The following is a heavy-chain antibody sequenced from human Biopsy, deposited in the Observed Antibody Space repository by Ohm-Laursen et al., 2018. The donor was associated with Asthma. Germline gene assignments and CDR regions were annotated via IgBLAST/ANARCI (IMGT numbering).Heavy chain of an antibody. CDR3: AKDTEGRYDFWSGLSYNYYGMDV. Sequence: SLRLSCAASGFSFSEFVMHWVRQAPGKGLEWVAVISYDGSTKYYADSVKGRFTISRDNSKNTLYLQMNSLRAEDTAVYYCAKDTEGRYDFWSGLSYNYYGMDVWDQGTTVTVSS. CDR1: GFSFSEFV. D-gene: IGHD3-3*01. V-gene: IGHV3-30*18. CDR2: ISYDGSTK. J-gene: IGHJ6*02.